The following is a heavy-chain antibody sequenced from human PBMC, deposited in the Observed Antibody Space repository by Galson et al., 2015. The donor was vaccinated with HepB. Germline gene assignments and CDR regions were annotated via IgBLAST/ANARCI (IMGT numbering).Heavy chain of an antibody. Sequence: SVKVSCKASGFTFTSSAVQWVRQARGQRFEWIGWIVVGSGNTNYAQKFQERVTITRDMSTSTAYMELSSLRSEDTAVYYCAARHDILTGPYYYGMDVWGQGTTVTVSS. D-gene: IGHD3-9*01. J-gene: IGHJ6*02. V-gene: IGHV1-58*01. CDR3: AARHDILTGPYYYGMDV. CDR2: IVVGSGNT. CDR1: GFTFTSSA.